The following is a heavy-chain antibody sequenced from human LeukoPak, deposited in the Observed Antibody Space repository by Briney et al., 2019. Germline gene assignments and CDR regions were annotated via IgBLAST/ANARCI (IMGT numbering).Heavy chain of an antibody. J-gene: IGHJ4*02. CDR1: GFTFSSYW. CDR3: ARDQSPYYFDY. V-gene: IGHV3-7*01. Sequence: GGSLRLSCAASGFTFSSYWMSWVRQAPGKGLEWVANIKQDGSEKYYVDSVKGRFTISRDNARNSLYLQMNSLRAEDTAVYYCARDQSPYYFDYWGQGTLVTVSS. CDR2: IKQDGSEK.